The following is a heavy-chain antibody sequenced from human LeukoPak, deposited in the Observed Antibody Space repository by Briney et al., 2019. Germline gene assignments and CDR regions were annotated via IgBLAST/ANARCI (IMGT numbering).Heavy chain of an antibody. CDR3: ARDHYDYVWGSYRRYYFDY. D-gene: IGHD3-16*02. Sequence: GGSLRLSCAASGFTFSSYAMHWVRQAPGKGLEWVAVISYDGSNKYYADSVKGRFTISRDNSKNTPYLQMNSLRAEDTAVYYCARDHYDYVWGSYRRYYFDYWGQGTLVTVSS. CDR2: ISYDGSNK. CDR1: GFTFSSYA. V-gene: IGHV3-30-3*01. J-gene: IGHJ4*02.